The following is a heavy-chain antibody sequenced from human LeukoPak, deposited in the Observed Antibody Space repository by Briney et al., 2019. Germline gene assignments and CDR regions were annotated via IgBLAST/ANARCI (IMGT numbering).Heavy chain of an antibody. D-gene: IGHD4-23*01. CDR1: GFTFSSYW. J-gene: IGHJ6*02. CDR3: ARDLVVTAGYYYYGMDV. CDR2: INSDGSST. V-gene: IGHV3-74*01. Sequence: GGSLSLSCAASGFTFSSYWMHWVRQAPGKGLVWVSRINSDGSSTSYADSVKGRFTISRDNAKNTLYLQMNSLRAEDTAVYYCARDLVVTAGYYYYGMDVWGQGTTVTVSS.